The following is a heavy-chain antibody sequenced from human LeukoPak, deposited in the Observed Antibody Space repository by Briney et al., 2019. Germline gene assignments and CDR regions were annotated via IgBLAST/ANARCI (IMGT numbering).Heavy chain of an antibody. CDR3: ARDIWKTKGYYFDY. D-gene: IGHD1-1*01. CDR2: VSESGGST. Sequence: GGSLRLSCVASGFTFSTYAMGWVRQVPGKGLEWVSSVSESGGSTYYADSVKGRFTISRDNAKNTLYLQMNSLRAEDTAVYYCARDIWKTKGYYFDYWGQGTLVTVSS. V-gene: IGHV3-23*01. CDR1: GFTFSTYA. J-gene: IGHJ4*02.